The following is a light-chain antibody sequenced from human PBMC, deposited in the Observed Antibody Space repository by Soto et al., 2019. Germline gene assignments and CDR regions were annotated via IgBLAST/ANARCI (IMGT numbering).Light chain of an antibody. CDR2: GVT. Sequence: QSVLTQPASVSGSPGQSITISCSGTSGDVGAYNYVSWYQQNPGKAPKLMIYGVTNRPSGISNRFSGSKSGNTASLTISGLQAGDEADYYCTSYTSTTSYVFGTGTKGTVL. CDR3: TSYTSTTSYV. J-gene: IGLJ1*01. V-gene: IGLV2-14*01. CDR1: SGDVGAYNY.